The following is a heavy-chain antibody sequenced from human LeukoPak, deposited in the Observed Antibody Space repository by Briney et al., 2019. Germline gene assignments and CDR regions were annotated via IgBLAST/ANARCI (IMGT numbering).Heavy chain of an antibody. CDR2: INPIEGTT. V-gene: IGHV1-46*01. Sequence: GASVKVSCNASGYTFTSYNIHWVRQAPGQRLEWMGIINPIEGTTSYAKKFQGRVIMTRDTATTTAYRELRSLGSEETAVYFCARDSREMTTIPFLDYWGEGTLVTVSS. D-gene: IGHD5-24*01. CDR3: ARDSREMTTIPFLDY. J-gene: IGHJ4*02. CDR1: GYTFTSYN.